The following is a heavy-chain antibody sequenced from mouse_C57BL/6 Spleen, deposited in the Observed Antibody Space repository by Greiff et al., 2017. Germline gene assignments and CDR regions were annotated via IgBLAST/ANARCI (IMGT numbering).Heavy chain of an antibody. J-gene: IGHJ3*01. V-gene: IGHV1-69*01. D-gene: IGHD2-4*01. CDR2: IDPSDSYT. CDR3: ACDYPY. CDR1: GYTFTSYW. Sequence: QVQLQQPGAELVMPGASVKLSCKASGYTFTSYWMHWVKQRPGQGLERIGEIDPSDSYTNYNQKFKGKSTLTVDKSSNTAYMQLSSLTSEDSAVYYFACDYPYWGQGTLVTVSA.